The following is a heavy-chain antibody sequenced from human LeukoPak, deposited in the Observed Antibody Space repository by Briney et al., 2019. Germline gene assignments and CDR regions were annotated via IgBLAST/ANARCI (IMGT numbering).Heavy chain of an antibody. D-gene: IGHD2-21*02. J-gene: IGHJ3*02. CDR1: GFTFSSYA. Sequence: GGSLRLSCAASGFTFSSYAMSWVRQAPGKGLEWVSAISGSGGSTYYADSVKGRFTISRDNSKNTLYLQMNSLRAEDTAVYYCAKGLCGGDCYSDDAFDIWGQGTMVTVSS. CDR3: AKGLCGGDCYSDDAFDI. V-gene: IGHV3-23*01. CDR2: ISGSGGST.